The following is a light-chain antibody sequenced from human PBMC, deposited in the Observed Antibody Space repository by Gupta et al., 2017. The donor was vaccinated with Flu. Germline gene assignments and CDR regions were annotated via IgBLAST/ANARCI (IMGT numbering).Light chain of an antibody. CDR1: QSISSW. CDR3: QQFKSYPIT. Sequence: DIQMTQSPSTLSASVGDRVTITRLASQSISSWLAWYQQKPGKAPKLLIYKASSLESGVPSRFSGSGSGTEFTLTISSLQPDDFATYYCQQFKSYPITFGQGTRLDIK. V-gene: IGKV1-5*03. CDR2: KAS. J-gene: IGKJ5*01.